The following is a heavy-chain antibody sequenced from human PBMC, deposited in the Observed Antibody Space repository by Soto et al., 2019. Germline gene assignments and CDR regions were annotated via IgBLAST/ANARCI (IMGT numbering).Heavy chain of an antibody. J-gene: IGHJ2*01. CDR3: ARHVIRTSLRAVMDLDR. D-gene: IGHD2-21*01. CDR1: GGSISSSSDY. Sequence: QLQLQESGPGLVKPSETLSLTCTVSGGSISSSSDYWGWIRQPPGKGLEWIGSIYYSGSTYYNPSLKSRVPRYLDTSKNQFSLKLSSVTAADTAVYDCARHVIRTSLRAVMDLDRWGRGTLVTVSS. CDR2: IYYSGST. V-gene: IGHV4-39*01.